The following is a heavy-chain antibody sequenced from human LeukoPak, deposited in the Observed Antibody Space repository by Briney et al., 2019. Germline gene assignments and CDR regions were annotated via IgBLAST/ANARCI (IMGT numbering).Heavy chain of an antibody. CDR2: INPSGGST. V-gene: IGHV1-46*01. CDR1: GYTFTSYY. Sequence: ASVKVSCKASGYTFTSYYMHWVRQAPGQGLEWMGIINPSGGSTSYAQKFQGRVTITADESTSTAYMELSSLRSEDRAVYYCARGSVDYYDSSGYYPPAIYYYYYYGMDVWGQGTTVTVSS. D-gene: IGHD3-22*01. J-gene: IGHJ6*02. CDR3: ARGSVDYYDSSGYYPPAIYYYYYYGMDV.